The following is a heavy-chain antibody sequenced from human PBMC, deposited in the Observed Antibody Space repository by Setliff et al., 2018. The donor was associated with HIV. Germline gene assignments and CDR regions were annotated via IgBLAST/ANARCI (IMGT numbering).Heavy chain of an antibody. CDR2: INPSGGST. D-gene: IGHD5-12*01. Sequence: GASVKVSCKASGYTFTDYYMHWVRQAPGQGLEWMGIINPSGGSTTYAQKFQGRVTMTEDTSTDTAYMELSSLRSEDTAVYYCATRIRDGHRGYGYFDFWGQGTLVTVSS. V-gene: IGHV1-46*01. J-gene: IGHJ4*02. CDR3: ATRIRDGHRGYGYFDF. CDR1: GYTFTDYY.